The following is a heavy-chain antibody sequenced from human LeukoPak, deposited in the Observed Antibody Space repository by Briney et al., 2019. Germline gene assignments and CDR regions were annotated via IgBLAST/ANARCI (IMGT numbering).Heavy chain of an antibody. CDR2: ISSSGSTI. CDR1: GFTFSSYE. D-gene: IGHD6-13*01. CDR3: ASVKQQLVRNNWFDP. J-gene: IGHJ5*02. Sequence: GGSLRLSCAASGFTFSSYEMNWVRQAPGKGLEWVSYISSSGSTIYYADSVKGRFTISRDNAKNSLYLQMNSLRAEDTAVYYCASVKQQLVRNNWFDPWGQGTLVTVSS. V-gene: IGHV3-48*03.